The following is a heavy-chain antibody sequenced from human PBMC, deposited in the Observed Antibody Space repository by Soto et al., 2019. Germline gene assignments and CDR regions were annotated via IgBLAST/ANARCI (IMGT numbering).Heavy chain of an antibody. D-gene: IGHD1-26*01. V-gene: IGHV4-39*01. CDR1: GGSISSSSYY. Sequence: PSETLSLTCTVSGGSISSSSYYWGWIRQPPGKGLEWIGSIYYSGSTYYNPSLKSRVTISVDTSKNQFSLKLSSVTAADTAVYYCARTIVGATPNPSPIDYWGQGTLVTVSS. J-gene: IGHJ4*02. CDR3: ARTIVGATPNPSPIDY. CDR2: IYYSGST.